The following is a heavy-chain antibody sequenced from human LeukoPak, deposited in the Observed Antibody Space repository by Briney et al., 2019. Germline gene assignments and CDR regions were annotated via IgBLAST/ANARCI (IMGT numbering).Heavy chain of an antibody. V-gene: IGHV1-2*02. D-gene: IGHD6-19*01. CDR1: GYTFTDYY. Sequence: ASVKVSCKASGYTFTDYYMHWVRQAPGQGLEWMGWINPNSGGTNYAQKFQGRVTMTRDTSISTAYMELSSLRSDDTAVFYCARVHHSSGRYYNYWGQGTLVTVSS. CDR3: ARVHHSSGRYYNY. J-gene: IGHJ4*02. CDR2: INPNSGGT.